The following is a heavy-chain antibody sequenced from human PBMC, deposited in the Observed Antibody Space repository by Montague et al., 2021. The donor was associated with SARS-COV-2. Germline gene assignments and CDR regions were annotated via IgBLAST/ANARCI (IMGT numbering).Heavy chain of an antibody. V-gene: IGHV4-38-2*02. D-gene: IGHD2-21*02. Sequence: SETLSLTCSVSGYFIGTGYYWGWIRQSPGKGLEWIGSNYLHGNAYYNPSLSSRVTISLDTSNNQFSLRLTSVTTSDAAVYYCARGRVTRAGFDYWGQGIRVIVSS. CDR2: NYLHGNA. J-gene: IGHJ4*02. CDR3: ARGRVTRAGFDY. CDR1: GYFIGTGYY.